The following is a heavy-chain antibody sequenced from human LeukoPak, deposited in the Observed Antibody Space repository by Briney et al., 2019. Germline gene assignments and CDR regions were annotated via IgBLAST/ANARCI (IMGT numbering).Heavy chain of an antibody. CDR3: ARGRRSHRNYALDP. CDR2: IYDSGTT. J-gene: IGHJ5*02. D-gene: IGHD3-16*01. V-gene: IGHV4-59*01. Sequence: PSETLSLTCNVSGGSISSYYWSWIRQPPGKGLEWIGYIYDSGTTNYNPSLKSRATVAVDTSKNQFSLKLSSVTAADTAVYYCARGRRSHRNYALDPWGQGTLVTVSS. CDR1: GGSISSYY.